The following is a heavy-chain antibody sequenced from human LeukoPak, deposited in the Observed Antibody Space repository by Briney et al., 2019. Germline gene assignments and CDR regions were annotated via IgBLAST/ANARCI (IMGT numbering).Heavy chain of an antibody. CDR2: INPNSGGT. V-gene: IGHV1-2*02. Sequence: GASVKVSCKASGYTFTGYYMHWVRQAPGQGLEWMGWINPNSGGTNYAQKFQGRVTMTTDTSTSTAYMELRSLRSDDTAVYYCARQGYSYGFGSNYYYYMDVWGKGTTVTVSS. CDR1: GYTFTGYY. J-gene: IGHJ6*03. CDR3: ARQGYSYGFGSNYYYYMDV. D-gene: IGHD5-18*01.